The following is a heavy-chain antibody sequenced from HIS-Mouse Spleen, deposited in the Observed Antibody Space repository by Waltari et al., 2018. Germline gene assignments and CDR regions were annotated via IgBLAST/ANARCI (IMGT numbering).Heavy chain of an antibody. J-gene: IGHJ4*02. CDR2: MNPNSGNT. CDR1: GSTLTIYD. CDR3: ARVYYDFWSGYYY. V-gene: IGHV1-8*01. Sequence: QVQLVQSGAEVKKPGASVKVSCKAAGSTLTIYDLNWVRQATGQGLEWMGWMNPNSGNTGYAQKFQGRITMTRNTSISTAYMELSSLRSEDTAVYYCARVYYDFWSGYYYWGQGTLVTVSS. D-gene: IGHD3-3*01.